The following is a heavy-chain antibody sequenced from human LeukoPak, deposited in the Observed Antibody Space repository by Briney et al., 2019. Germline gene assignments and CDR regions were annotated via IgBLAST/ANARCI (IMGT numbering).Heavy chain of an antibody. Sequence: GASVKVCCKASGYTFNNYAISWVRQAPGQGLEWMGWINTNTGHPTYAQDFTGRFVFSLDSSASTTYLQISSLKSEDSALYYCARAWGLLLGMGGAHDAFDIWGLGTKVTVSS. V-gene: IGHV7-4-1*02. CDR3: ARAWGLLLGMGGAHDAFDI. CDR2: INTNTGHP. J-gene: IGHJ3*02. CDR1: GYTFNNYA. D-gene: IGHD3-16*01.